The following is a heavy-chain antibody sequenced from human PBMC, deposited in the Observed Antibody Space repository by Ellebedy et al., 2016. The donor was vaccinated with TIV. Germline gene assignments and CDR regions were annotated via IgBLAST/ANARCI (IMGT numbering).Heavy chain of an antibody. J-gene: IGHJ4*02. CDR2: ISGSGGST. CDR3: AKGGYRFDY. Sequence: GGSLRLXXAASGFTFDDYGMSWVRQAPGKGLEWVSAISGSGGSTYYADSVKGRFTISRDNSKNTLYLQMNSLRAEDTAVYYCAKGGYRFDYWGQGTLVTVSS. CDR1: GFTFDDYG. V-gene: IGHV3-23*01. D-gene: IGHD5-12*01.